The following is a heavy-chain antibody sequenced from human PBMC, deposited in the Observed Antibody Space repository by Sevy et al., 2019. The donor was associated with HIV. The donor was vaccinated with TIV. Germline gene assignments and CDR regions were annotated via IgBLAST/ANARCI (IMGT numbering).Heavy chain of an antibody. CDR2: IKSKTDGGTT. CDR1: GFTFTNAW. V-gene: IGHV3-15*01. J-gene: IGHJ4*02. D-gene: IGHD2-15*01. Sequence: GGSLRLSCAAFGFTFTNAWMSWVRQAPGKGLEWVGRIKSKTDGGTTDYAAPVKGRFTISRDDSKNTLYLHMNSLKTEDTAVYYCTLEGLYCSGGSCYSEGFDSWGQGTLVTDSS. CDR3: TLEGLYCSGGSCYSEGFDS.